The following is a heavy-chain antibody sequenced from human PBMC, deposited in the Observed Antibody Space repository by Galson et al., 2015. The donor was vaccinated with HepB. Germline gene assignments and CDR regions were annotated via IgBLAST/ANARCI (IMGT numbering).Heavy chain of an antibody. Sequence: SVKVSCKASGYTFTGYYMHWVRQAPGQGLEWMGRINPNSGGTNYAQKFQGRVTMTRDTSISTAYMELSRLRSDDTAVYYCARAFVYCSGGSCYRGDYMDVWGKGTTVTVSS. CDR3: ARAFVYCSGGSCYRGDYMDV. D-gene: IGHD2-15*01. V-gene: IGHV1-2*06. CDR2: INPNSGGT. J-gene: IGHJ6*03. CDR1: GYTFTGYY.